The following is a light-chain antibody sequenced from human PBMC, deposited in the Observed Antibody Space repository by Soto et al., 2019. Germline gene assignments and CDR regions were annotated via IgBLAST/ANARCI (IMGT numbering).Light chain of an antibody. CDR1: QSINNRY. J-gene: IGKJ3*01. CDR3: QQFGSSPGFT. CDR2: AAS. Sequence: EIVLTQSPGTLSLSPGERATLSCRASQSINNRYLAWYQQKPGQAPRLLIYAASSRATGIPDRFSGSGSGTDFTLPISRLEPEDVAVYYCQQFGSSPGFTFGPGTKVDIK. V-gene: IGKV3-20*01.